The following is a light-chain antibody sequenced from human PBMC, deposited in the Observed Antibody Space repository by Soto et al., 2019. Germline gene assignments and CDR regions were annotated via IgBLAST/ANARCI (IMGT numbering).Light chain of an antibody. V-gene: IGLV2-23*01. J-gene: IGLJ2*01. CDR2: EGS. CDR1: SSDVGSYNL. Sequence: QSALTQPASVSGSPGQSITISCTGTSSDVGSYNLVSWDQQHPGKAPKLMIYEGSKRPSGVSNRFSGSKSGNTASLTISGLQAEDEADYYCCSYAGRSPYVVFGGGTKLTVL. CDR3: CSYAGRSPYVV.